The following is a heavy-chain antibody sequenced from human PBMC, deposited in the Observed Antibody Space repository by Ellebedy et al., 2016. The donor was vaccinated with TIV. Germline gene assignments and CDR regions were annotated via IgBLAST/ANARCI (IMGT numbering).Heavy chain of an antibody. Sequence: MPSETLSLTCSVSGVSISVYYWSWIRQPPGQGLEWIGYVYHTGSTNYNPSLRSRVTLAVDTPKNEFSLKLSSVTTADTAIYYCARDGVEDYFDYWGQGLLVTVSS. CDR2: VYHTGST. V-gene: IGHV4-59*01. J-gene: IGHJ4*02. CDR1: GVSISVYY. CDR3: ARDGVEDYFDY. D-gene: IGHD3-10*01.